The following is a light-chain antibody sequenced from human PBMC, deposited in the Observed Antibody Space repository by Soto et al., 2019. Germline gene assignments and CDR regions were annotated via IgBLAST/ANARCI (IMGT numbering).Light chain of an antibody. CDR2: DNN. CDR3: GTWESYLSVGV. CDR1: GSNIGSNS. Sequence: QSGLTQPPSVSAAPGQTVTISCSGSGSNIGSNSVSWYQQVPGTAPKLLLYDNNKRPSGIPDRFSGSKSGTSATLGITGLQTADESDYYCGTWESYLSVGVFGGGTKLTVL. J-gene: IGLJ2*01. V-gene: IGLV1-51*01.